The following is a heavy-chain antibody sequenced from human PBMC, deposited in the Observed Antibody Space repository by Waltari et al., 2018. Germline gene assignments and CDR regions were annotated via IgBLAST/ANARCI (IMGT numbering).Heavy chain of an antibody. J-gene: IGHJ3*02. CDR1: AGYISSGDYY. CDR2: IYYSWST. D-gene: IGHD7-27*01. V-gene: IGHV4-30-4*08. Sequence: QVQLQESGPGLVKPSQTLSLTCTVPAGYISSGDYYWSWIRQPPGKGLEWIGYIYYSWSTYHNPSLKSRVTISVDTSKNQFSLKRSSVTAADTAVYYCARVSGALGRFVCAFDIWGQGTMVTVSS. CDR3: ARVSGALGRFVCAFDI.